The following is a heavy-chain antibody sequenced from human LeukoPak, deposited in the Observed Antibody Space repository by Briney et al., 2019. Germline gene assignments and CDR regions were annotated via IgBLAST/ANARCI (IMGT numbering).Heavy chain of an antibody. CDR1: RFTFSSYN. J-gene: IGHJ3*02. V-gene: IGHV3-21*01. D-gene: IGHD3-9*01. CDR2: ISSRGSYI. CDR3: ARDRDFDWLSNLGAFDI. Sequence: GGSLRLSCAASRFTFSSYNMNWVRQAPGKGLEWVSSISSRGSYIYYADSVKGRFTISRDNAKNSLYLQMNSLRAEDTAVYYCARDRDFDWLSNLGAFDIWGQGTMVTVSS.